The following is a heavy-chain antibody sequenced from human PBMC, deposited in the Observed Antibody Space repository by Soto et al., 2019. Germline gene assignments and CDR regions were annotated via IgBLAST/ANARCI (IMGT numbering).Heavy chain of an antibody. V-gene: IGHV3-11*01. CDR2: ISSSGDII. J-gene: IGHJ4*02. CDR1: GFTFSDYY. Sequence: VGSLRLSCAGSGFTFSDYYMSWIRQAPGKGLEWVSYISSSGDIIYYADSVKGRFTISRDNAKNSLYLQMNSLRAEDTAVYYCARDLGYYASDGYFDYWGQGTLVTVSS. D-gene: IGHD3-22*01. CDR3: ARDLGYYASDGYFDY.